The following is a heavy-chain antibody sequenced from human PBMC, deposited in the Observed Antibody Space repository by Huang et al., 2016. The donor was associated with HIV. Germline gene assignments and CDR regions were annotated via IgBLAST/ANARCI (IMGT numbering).Heavy chain of an antibody. CDR3: ALPFYDILTGFSNFDY. V-gene: IGHV1-46*01. Sequence: QVQLVQSGAEVKKPGDSVKVSCKTSGYTFTSYSMHWVRQAPGQGLEWIVIINTVGGSPSYAQKFRGRVTMTSDTSTSTMYLEMISLTSEDTAVYYCALPFYDILTGFSNFDYWGQGTLVTVSS. J-gene: IGHJ4*02. CDR1: GYTFTSYS. D-gene: IGHD3-9*01. CDR2: INTVGGSP.